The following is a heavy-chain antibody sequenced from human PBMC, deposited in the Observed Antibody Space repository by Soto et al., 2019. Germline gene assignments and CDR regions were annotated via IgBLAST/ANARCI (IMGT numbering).Heavy chain of an antibody. J-gene: IGHJ4*02. CDR1: GFNFENYA. CDR3: AKGRSIFGVVTHHYFDY. CDR2: VSWNSGKT. V-gene: IGHV3-9*01. D-gene: IGHD3-3*01. Sequence: SLRLSCAASGFNFENYAMYWVRQAPGKGLEWVSGVSWNSGKTGYADSVKGRFTIFRDNAKNSLYLQMNSLRPEDTAFYYCAKGRSIFGVVTHHYFDYWGQGSLVTV.